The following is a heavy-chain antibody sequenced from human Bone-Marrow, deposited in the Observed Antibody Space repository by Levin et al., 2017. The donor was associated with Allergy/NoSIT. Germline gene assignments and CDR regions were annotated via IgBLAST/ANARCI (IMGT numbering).Heavy chain of an antibody. Sequence: GGSLRLSCAASGFTVSSNYMSWVRQAPGKGLEWVSVIYSGGSTYYADSVKGRFTISRDNSKNTLYLQMNSLRAEDTAVYYCARSHGGKTYYYYYMDVWGKGTTVTVSS. D-gene: IGHD3-3*01. CDR1: GFTVSSNY. CDR2: IYSGGST. V-gene: IGHV3-53*01. J-gene: IGHJ6*03. CDR3: ARSHGGKTYYYYYMDV.